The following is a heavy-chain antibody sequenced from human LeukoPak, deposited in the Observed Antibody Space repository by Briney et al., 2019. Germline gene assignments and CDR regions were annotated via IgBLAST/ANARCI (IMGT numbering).Heavy chain of an antibody. J-gene: IGHJ6*04. Sequence: SETLSLTCAVSGYSISSGYYWGWIRQPPGKGLEWIGSIYHSGSTYYNPSLKSRVTISVDTSKNQFSLELSSVTAADTAVYYCARDGARMVRGVISPLDVWGKGTTVTVSS. CDR1: GYSISSGYY. V-gene: IGHV4-38-2*02. CDR2: IYHSGST. D-gene: IGHD3-10*01. CDR3: ARDGARMVRGVISPLDV.